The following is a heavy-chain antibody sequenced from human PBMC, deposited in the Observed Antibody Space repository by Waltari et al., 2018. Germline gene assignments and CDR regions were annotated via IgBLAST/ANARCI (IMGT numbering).Heavy chain of an antibody. V-gene: IGHV4-59*12. CDR3: AREATTVTTWEAFDI. J-gene: IGHJ3*02. Sequence: QVQLQESGPGLVKPSETLSLTCTVSGGSISSYYWSWIRQPPGKGLEWIGEINHSGSTNYNPSLKSRVTISVDTSKNQFSLKLSSVTAADTAVYYCAREATTVTTWEAFDIWGQGTMVTVSS. CDR2: INHSGST. D-gene: IGHD4-17*01. CDR1: GGSISSYY.